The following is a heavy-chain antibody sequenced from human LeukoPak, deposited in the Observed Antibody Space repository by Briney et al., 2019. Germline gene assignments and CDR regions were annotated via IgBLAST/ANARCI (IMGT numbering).Heavy chain of an antibody. CDR2: LSYSGGNT. V-gene: IGHV3-23*01. J-gene: IGHJ4*02. D-gene: IGHD2-21*02. CDR1: GFTFRSYA. CDR3: AKGCGGNCYSDFDY. Sequence: GGSLRLSCAASGFTFRSYAMSWVRQAPGKGLEWVSTLSYSGGNTYYADSVKGRFTISRDNSKNTLFLHMNSLRAEDTAEYYCAKGCGGNCYSDFDYWGQGTLVTVSS.